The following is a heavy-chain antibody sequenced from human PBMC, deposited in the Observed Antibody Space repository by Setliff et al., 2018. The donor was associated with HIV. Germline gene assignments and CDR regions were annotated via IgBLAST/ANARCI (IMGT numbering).Heavy chain of an antibody. CDR1: GGTFSSYA. V-gene: IGHV1-69*13. J-gene: IGHJ3*02. D-gene: IGHD3-22*01. CDR2: IIPIFGTA. CDR3: ARGDSSGYYYVGGQADAFDI. Sequence: SVKVSCKASGGTFSSYAISWVRQAPGQGLEWMGGIIPIFGTANYAQKFQGRVTITADESTSTAYLELSSLRSEDTAVYYWARGDSSGYYYVGGQADAFDIWGQGTMVTVSS.